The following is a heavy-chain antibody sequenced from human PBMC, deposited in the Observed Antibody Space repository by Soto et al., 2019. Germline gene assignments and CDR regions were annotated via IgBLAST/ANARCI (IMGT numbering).Heavy chain of an antibody. CDR2: ISAYNGNT. Sequence: GASVKVSCKASGYTFTSYGISWVRQAPGQGLEWMGWISAYNGNTNYAQKLQGRVTMTTDTSTSTAYMELRSLRSDDTALYYCARVHDILTGYYYFDYWGQGTLVTVSS. J-gene: IGHJ4*02. CDR1: GYTFTSYG. V-gene: IGHV1-18*01. CDR3: ARVHDILTGYYYFDY. D-gene: IGHD3-9*01.